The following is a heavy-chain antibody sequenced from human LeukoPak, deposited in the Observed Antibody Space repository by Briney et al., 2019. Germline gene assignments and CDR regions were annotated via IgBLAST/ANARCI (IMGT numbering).Heavy chain of an antibody. CDR1: GYTFTGYY. CDR3: ARDQGLTYYYERDNWFDP. V-gene: IGHV1-2*02. D-gene: IGHD3-22*01. J-gene: IGHJ5*02. Sequence: ASVKVSCKASGYTFTGYYMHWVRQAPGRGLEWMGWINPNSGGTNYAQKFQGRVTMTRDTSISTAYMELSRLRSDDTAVYYCARDQGLTYYYERDNWFDPWGQGTLVTVSS. CDR2: INPNSGGT.